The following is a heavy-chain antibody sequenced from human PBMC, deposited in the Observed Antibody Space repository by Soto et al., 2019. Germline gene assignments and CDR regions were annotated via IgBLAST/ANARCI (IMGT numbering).Heavy chain of an antibody. D-gene: IGHD5-12*01. Sequence: SETLSLTCDVSGGSISSSSYYWAWIRQPPGKGLEWIGSIYYSGATYYNPSLKSRVSITIDTSKHQFSLKLSSVTAADTAVYYCARHWSGYGPFDYWGQGTLVTVSS. J-gene: IGHJ4*02. V-gene: IGHV4-39*01. CDR3: ARHWSGYGPFDY. CDR1: GGSISSSSYY. CDR2: IYYSGAT.